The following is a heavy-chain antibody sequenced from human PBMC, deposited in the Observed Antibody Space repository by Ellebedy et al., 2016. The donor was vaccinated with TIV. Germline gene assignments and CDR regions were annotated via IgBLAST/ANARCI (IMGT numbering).Heavy chain of an antibody. CDR2: IMGMLRTT. J-gene: IGHJ5*01. D-gene: IGHD3-16*01. CDR1: GGTFNSNA. V-gene: IGHV1-69*13. CDR3: ARMGGYHYVNWLDS. Sequence: LVKVSCKASGGTFNSNAINWVRQAPGQGLEWMGGIMGMLRTTHYAQKFQGRVTITADEFMSTAYMELSSLRSEDTAVYYCARMGGYHYVNWLDSWGQGTLVTVSS.